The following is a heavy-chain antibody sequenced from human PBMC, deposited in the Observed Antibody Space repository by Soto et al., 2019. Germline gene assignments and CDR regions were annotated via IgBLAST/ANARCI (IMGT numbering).Heavy chain of an antibody. Sequence: SVKVSCKASGGTFSSYAISWVRQAPGQGLEWMGGIIPIFGTANYAQKFQGRVTITADKSTSTAYMELSSLRSEDTVVYYCAVDPDYYDSSGYYYDGASHWGQGTLVTVSS. CDR3: AVDPDYYDSSGYYYDGASH. J-gene: IGHJ4*02. D-gene: IGHD3-22*01. V-gene: IGHV1-69*06. CDR2: IIPIFGTA. CDR1: GGTFSSYA.